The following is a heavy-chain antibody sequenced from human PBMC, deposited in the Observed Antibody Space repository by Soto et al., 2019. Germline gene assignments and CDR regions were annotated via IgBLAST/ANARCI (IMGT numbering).Heavy chain of an antibody. J-gene: IGHJ5*02. CDR3: ARDRTDSGYYTNWLDP. CDR2: INPNSGGT. CDR1: GYTFTGYY. D-gene: IGHD3-22*01. V-gene: IGHV1-2*02. Sequence: ASVKVSCKASGYTFTGYYMHWVRQAPGQGLEWMGWINPNSGGTNYAQKFQGRVTMTRDTSISTAYMELSRLRSDDTAVYYCARDRTDSGYYTNWLDPWGQGTLVTVSS.